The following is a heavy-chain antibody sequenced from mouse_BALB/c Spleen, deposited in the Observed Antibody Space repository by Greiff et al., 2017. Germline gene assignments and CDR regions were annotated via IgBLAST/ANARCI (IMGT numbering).Heavy chain of an antibody. CDR2: IDPENGNT. CDR3: ARFTTVVPYYAMDY. CDR1: GFNIKDYY. V-gene: IGHV14-1*02. Sequence: EVKLVESGAELVRPGALVKLSCKASGFNIKDYYMHWVKQRPEQGLEWIGWIDPENGNTIYDPKFQGKASITADTSSNTAYLQLSSLTSEDTAVYYCARFTTVVPYYAMDYWGQGTSVTVSS. D-gene: IGHD1-1*01. J-gene: IGHJ4*01.